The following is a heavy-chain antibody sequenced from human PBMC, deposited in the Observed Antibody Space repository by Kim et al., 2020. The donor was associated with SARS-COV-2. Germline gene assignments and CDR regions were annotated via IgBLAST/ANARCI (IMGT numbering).Heavy chain of an antibody. D-gene: IGHD1-26*01. J-gene: IGHJ4*02. V-gene: IGHV3-49*02. CDR2: TK. CDR3: TGLGPTSGVY. Sequence: TKEDATSVKGRFTISRDDAKSIAYLQMNSLKAEDTAVYYCTGLGPTSGVYWGQGTLVTVSS.